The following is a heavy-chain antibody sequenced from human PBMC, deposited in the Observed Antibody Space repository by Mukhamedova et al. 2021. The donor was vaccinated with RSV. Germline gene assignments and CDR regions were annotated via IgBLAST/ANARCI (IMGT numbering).Heavy chain of an antibody. CDR2: IWYDGSNK. D-gene: IGHD1-20*01. J-gene: IGHJ6*02. V-gene: IGHV3-33*01. Sequence: GLECVAVIWYDGSNKYYADSVKGRFTISRDNSKNTLYLQMNSLRAEDTAVYYCARGITGTNYYYYGMDVWGQGTTVTVSS. CDR3: ARGITGTNYYYYGMDV.